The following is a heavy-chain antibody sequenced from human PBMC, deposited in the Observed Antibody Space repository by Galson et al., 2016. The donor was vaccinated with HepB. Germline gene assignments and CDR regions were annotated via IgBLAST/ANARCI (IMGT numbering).Heavy chain of an antibody. Sequence: SLRLSCAASGFAFDNYAMTWVRQIPGKGLEWVSDISNGGDRLKYADSVKGRFTISRDNSKKTLYLHMDSLRAEESALYFCTKPLMSGGIILRGYFDHWGQGALVTVSS. CDR1: GFAFDNYA. CDR3: TKPLMSGGIILRGYFDH. CDR2: ISNGGDRL. V-gene: IGHV3-23*01. D-gene: IGHD3-16*01. J-gene: IGHJ4*02.